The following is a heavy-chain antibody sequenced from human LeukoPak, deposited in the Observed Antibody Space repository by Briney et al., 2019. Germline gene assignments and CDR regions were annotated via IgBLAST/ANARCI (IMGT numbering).Heavy chain of an antibody. CDR1: GFTFSSYS. CDR3: ARGDRLTMIVVSY. V-gene: IGHV3-48*01. D-gene: IGHD3-22*01. Sequence: PGGSLRLSCAASGFTFSSYSMNWVRQAPGKGLEWVSYISSSSSTIYYADSVKGRFTISRDNAKNSLYLQMNSLRAEDTAVYYCARGDRLTMIVVSYWGQGTLVTVSS. CDR2: ISSSSSTI. J-gene: IGHJ4*02.